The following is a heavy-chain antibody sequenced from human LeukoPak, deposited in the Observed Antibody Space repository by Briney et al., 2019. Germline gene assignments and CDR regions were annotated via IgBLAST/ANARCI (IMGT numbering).Heavy chain of an antibody. D-gene: IGHD4-17*01. J-gene: IGHJ4*02. Sequence: GGSLRLSCVASGFTFSTYTMHWVRQSPGKALEYVSSISGNGGSTEYANSVKGRFTISRDNAKNSLYLQMNSLRAEDTAVYYCARVRYGDYAYYFDYWGQGTLVTVSS. CDR1: GFTFSTYT. V-gene: IGHV3-64*01. CDR3: ARVRYGDYAYYFDY. CDR2: ISGNGGST.